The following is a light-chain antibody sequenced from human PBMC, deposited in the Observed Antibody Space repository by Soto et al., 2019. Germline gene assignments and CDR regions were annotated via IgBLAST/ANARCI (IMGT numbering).Light chain of an antibody. CDR3: QSFDSSLSVV. J-gene: IGLJ2*01. CDR1: SSNIGAGYD. CDR2: GNN. V-gene: IGLV1-40*01. Sequence: QSVLTQPPSVSGAPGQRVTISCTGSSSNIGAGYDVHWYQHLPGTAPKLLIHGNNNRPSGVPDRFSGSKSGTSASLAITGLQAEDETHYYCQSFDSSLSVVFGGGTKLTVL.